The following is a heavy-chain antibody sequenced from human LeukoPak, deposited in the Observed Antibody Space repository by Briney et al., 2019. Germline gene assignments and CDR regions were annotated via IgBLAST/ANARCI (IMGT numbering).Heavy chain of an antibody. CDR2: IYPGDSDT. CDR3: ASRAAAGTNYYYGMDV. V-gene: IGHV5-51*01. CDR1: GYSFTSYW. D-gene: IGHD6-13*01. J-gene: IGHJ6*02. Sequence: GESLKISCKGSGYSFTSYWIGWVRQMPGKGLEWMGIIYPGDSDTRYGPSFQGQVTISADKSISTAYLQWSSLKASDTAMYYCASRAAAGTNYYYGMDVWGQGTTVTVSS.